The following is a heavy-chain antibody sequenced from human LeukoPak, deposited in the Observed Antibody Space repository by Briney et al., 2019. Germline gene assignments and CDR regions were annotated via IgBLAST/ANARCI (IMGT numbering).Heavy chain of an antibody. V-gene: IGHV3-23*01. Sequence: GGSLRLSCAASGFTFSSYAMSWVRQAPGKGLEWVSAISGSGGSTYYADSVKGRFTISRDNSENTLYLQMNSLRAEDTAVYYCAKKIGVGATSLYFDYWGRGTLVTVSS. D-gene: IGHD1-26*01. J-gene: IGHJ4*02. CDR2: ISGSGGST. CDR1: GFTFSSYA. CDR3: AKKIGVGATSLYFDY.